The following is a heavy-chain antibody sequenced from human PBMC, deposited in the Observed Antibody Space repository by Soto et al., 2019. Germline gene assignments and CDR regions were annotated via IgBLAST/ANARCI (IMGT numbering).Heavy chain of an antibody. Sequence: QVQLVESGGGVVQPGRSLRLSCAASGFTFSSYGMHWVRQAPGKGLEWVAVIWYDGSNKYYADSVKGRFTISRDNSKNTLYLQMNSLRAEDTAVYYCAAWGSYRYTGVDYWGQGTLVTVSS. V-gene: IGHV3-33*01. J-gene: IGHJ4*02. CDR3: AAWGSYRYTGVDY. CDR1: GFTFSSYG. CDR2: IWYDGSNK. D-gene: IGHD3-16*02.